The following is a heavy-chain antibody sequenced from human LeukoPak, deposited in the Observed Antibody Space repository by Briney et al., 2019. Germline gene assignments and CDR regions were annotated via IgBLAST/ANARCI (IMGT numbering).Heavy chain of an antibody. CDR1: GYTFTSYS. J-gene: IGHJ6*02. CDR2: ISAYNGNT. D-gene: IGHD2-15*01. Sequence: GASVKVSCKASGYTFTSYSISWVRQAPGQGLEWMGWISAYNGNTNYAQKLQGRVTMTTDTSTSTAYMELRSLRSDDTAVYYCARDLGWRHYYYYGMDVWGQGTTVTVSS. V-gene: IGHV1-18*01. CDR3: ARDLGWRHYYYYGMDV.